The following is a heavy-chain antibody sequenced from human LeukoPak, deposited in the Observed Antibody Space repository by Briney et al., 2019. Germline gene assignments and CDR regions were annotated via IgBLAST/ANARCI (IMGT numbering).Heavy chain of an antibody. CDR2: INHSGST. J-gene: IGHJ5*02. CDR3: ARDLVRGVRPGGWFDP. V-gene: IGHV4-38-2*02. D-gene: IGHD3-10*01. CDR1: GYSISSGYY. Sequence: VKPSETLSLTCAVSGYSISSGYYWSWIRQPPGKGLVWIGEINHSGSTNYNPSLKSRVTISVDTSKNQFSLKLSSVTAADTAVYYCARDLVRGVRPGGWFDPWGQGTLVTVSS.